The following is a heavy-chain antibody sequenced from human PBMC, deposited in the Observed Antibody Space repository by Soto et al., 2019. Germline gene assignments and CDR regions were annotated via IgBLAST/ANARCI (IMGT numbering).Heavy chain of an antibody. CDR1: GYTFTSYY. CDR2: INPSGGST. J-gene: IGHJ4*02. D-gene: IGHD6-6*01. Sequence: ASVTVSCKVSGYTFTSYYMHWVRQAPGQGLEWRGIINPSGGSTSYAQEFRGRVTMTGDTSTSTVYMELSSRRSEDTAGYSCARWLAARRGGYYFDYWFQGTLVTVS. V-gene: IGHV1-46*01. CDR3: ARWLAARRGGYYFDY.